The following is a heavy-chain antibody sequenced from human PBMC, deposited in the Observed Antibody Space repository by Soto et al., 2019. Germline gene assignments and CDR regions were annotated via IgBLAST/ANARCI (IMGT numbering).Heavy chain of an antibody. Sequence: DVHLLESGGHLVQPGGSLRLSCAASGFTFSSYAMSWVRQAPGKGLEWVSSVSAGGDMTYYSDYVKGRFTISRDNSNNALFLQMNSLRIEDTALYYCARGDRGGSGSPASYYYSGLDVWGQGTTVTVS. J-gene: IGHJ6*02. D-gene: IGHD3-10*01. CDR1: GFTFSSYA. V-gene: IGHV3-23*01. CDR3: ARGDRGGSGSPASYYYSGLDV. CDR2: VSAGGDMT.